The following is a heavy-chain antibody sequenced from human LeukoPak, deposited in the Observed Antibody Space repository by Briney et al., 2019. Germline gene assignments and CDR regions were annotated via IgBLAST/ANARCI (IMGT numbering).Heavy chain of an antibody. Sequence: GGSLRLSCAASGFTFSSYAMSWVRQAPGKGLEWVSAISGSGGSTYYADSVKGRFTISRDNSKSTLYLQMNSLRAEDTAVYYCAKATTKDEAVLRYFDWLGTFDYWGQGTLVTVSS. J-gene: IGHJ4*02. CDR3: AKATTKDEAVLRYFDWLGTFDY. CDR2: ISGSGGST. D-gene: IGHD3-9*01. CDR1: GFTFSSYA. V-gene: IGHV3-23*01.